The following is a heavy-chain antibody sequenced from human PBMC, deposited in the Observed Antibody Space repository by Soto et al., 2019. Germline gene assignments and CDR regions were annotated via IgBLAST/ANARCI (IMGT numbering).Heavy chain of an antibody. CDR1: GGSISPYY. J-gene: IGHJ6*03. D-gene: IGHD6-13*01. CDR2: VYYSGNT. V-gene: IGHV4-59*01. CDR3: ARKWAAASYAHYYMDV. Sequence: SETLSLTCTVSGGSISPYYWSWIRQPPVKGLEWIGYVYYSGNTNYNPSLESRVTISVDTSRNRFSLNLTSATAADTAVYYCARKWAAASYAHYYMDVWGRGTAVPVSS.